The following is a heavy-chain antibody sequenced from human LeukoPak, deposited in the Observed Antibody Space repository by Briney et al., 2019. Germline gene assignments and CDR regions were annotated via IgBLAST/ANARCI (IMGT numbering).Heavy chain of an antibody. CDR2: ISYDGSNK. CDR1: GFTFSSYA. CDR3: AKHKENYGDSCLDAY. J-gene: IGHJ4*02. Sequence: GGSLRLSCAASGFTFSSYAMHWVRQAPGKGLEWVAVISYDGSNKYYADSVKGRFTISRDNSKNTLYVQMNSLRAEDTAVYYCAKHKENYGDSCLDAYWGQGTLVTVSS. D-gene: IGHD4-17*01. V-gene: IGHV3-30*04.